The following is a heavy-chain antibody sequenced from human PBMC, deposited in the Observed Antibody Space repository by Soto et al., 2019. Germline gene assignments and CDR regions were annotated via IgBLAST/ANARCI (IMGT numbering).Heavy chain of an antibody. D-gene: IGHD6-19*01. CDR1: GFTFRSSW. J-gene: IGHJ4*02. CDR2: INSDATTK. Sequence: EVQLVESGGGLVQPGGSLRLSCVASGFTFRSSWMHWVRQAPGKGLVWVSRINSDATTKNYADYVQGRFTLARDNAENTLYLQMDSLTAEDTAVYYCARGPTGWYGYDYWGQGTLVTVSS. CDR3: ARGPTGWYGYDY. V-gene: IGHV3-74*01.